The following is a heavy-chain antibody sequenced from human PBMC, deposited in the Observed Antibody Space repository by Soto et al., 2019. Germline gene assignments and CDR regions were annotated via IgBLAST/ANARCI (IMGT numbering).Heavy chain of an antibody. V-gene: IGHV4-4*07. CDR3: ARDRYYDFWSGSYNWFEP. Sequence: SETLSLTCTVSGVSISSYYWSWIRQAAGKGLEWIGRIYTSGSTNYNPSLKSRVTMSVDTSKNQFSLKLSSVTAADTAVYYCARDRYYDFWSGSYNWFEPWGQGTLVTVSS. CDR1: GVSISSYY. CDR2: IYTSGST. D-gene: IGHD3-3*01. J-gene: IGHJ5*02.